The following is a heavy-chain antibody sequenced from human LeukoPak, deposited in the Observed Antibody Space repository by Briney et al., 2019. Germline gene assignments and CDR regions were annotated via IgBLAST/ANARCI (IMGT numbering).Heavy chain of an antibody. CDR2: ISGSGVTT. V-gene: IGHV3-23*01. CDR1: GFTFSNYA. D-gene: IGHD6-19*01. J-gene: IGHJ4*02. Sequence: GGSLRLSCAASGFTFSNYAMSWVRQAPGKGLEWVSSISGSGVTTSYADSVQGRFTISRDNSKNTLYLQMTSLRAEDTALYYCAKKLSGSGWVFDYWGQGTLVTVSS. CDR3: AKKLSGSGWVFDY.